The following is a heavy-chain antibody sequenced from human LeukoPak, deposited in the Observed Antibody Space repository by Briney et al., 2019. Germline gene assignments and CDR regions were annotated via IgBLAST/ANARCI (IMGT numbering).Heavy chain of an antibody. CDR2: IHPNSGGT. CDR1: GYTFTGYY. V-gene: IGHV1-2*02. Sequence: ASVKVSCKASGYTFTGYYMRWVRQAPGQGLEWMGWIHPNSGGTNYAQKFQGRVTMTRDTSISTAYMELSGLRSDDTAVYYCARDWGIVYYYYGMDVWGQGTTVTVSS. D-gene: IGHD3-16*01. J-gene: IGHJ6*02. CDR3: ARDWGIVYYYYGMDV.